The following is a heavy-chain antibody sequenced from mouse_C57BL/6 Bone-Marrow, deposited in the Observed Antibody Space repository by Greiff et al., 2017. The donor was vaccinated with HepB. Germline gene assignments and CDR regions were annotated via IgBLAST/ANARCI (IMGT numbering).Heavy chain of an antibody. CDR2: ISSGGSYT. CDR1: GFTFSSYG. CDR3: SRQTYYINSLFAY. J-gene: IGHJ3*01. V-gene: IGHV5-6*01. D-gene: IGHD2-5*01. Sequence: EVKVVESGGDLVKPGGSLKLSCAASGFTFSSYGMSWVRQTPDKRLEWVATISSGGSYTYYPDSVKGRFTISIDNAKNTLYLQMSSLKSEDTAMYYCSRQTYYINSLFAYWCQGTLVTVSS.